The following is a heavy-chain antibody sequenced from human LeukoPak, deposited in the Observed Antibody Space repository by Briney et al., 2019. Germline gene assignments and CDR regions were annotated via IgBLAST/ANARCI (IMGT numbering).Heavy chain of an antibody. J-gene: IGHJ6*02. Sequence: SETLSLTCTASGGSISSTSHFWGWIRQPPGRGLEWIGSLYYSGSTYYNTSLKSRVTISVDTSKNQFSLRLSSVTAADTAVYYCARHEKPAAFYGMDVWGQGTTVTVSS. CDR1: GGSISSTSHF. CDR2: LYYSGST. D-gene: IGHD2-2*01. V-gene: IGHV4-39*01. CDR3: ARHEKPAAFYGMDV.